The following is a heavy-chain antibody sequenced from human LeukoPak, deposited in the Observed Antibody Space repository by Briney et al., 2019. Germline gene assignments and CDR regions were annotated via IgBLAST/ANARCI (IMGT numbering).Heavy chain of an antibody. CDR3: ARGPYSYDSSGAFDI. CDR1: GGSFSSYY. J-gene: IGHJ3*02. V-gene: IGHV4-4*08. Sequence: RPSETLSLTCTVSGGSFSSYYWSWIRQPPGKGLERIGRISSSGSTNYNPSLKSRVTISVDTSKNQFSLKLSSVTAADTAVYFCARGPYSYDSSGAFDIWGQGTMVTVSS. CDR2: ISSSGST. D-gene: IGHD3-22*01.